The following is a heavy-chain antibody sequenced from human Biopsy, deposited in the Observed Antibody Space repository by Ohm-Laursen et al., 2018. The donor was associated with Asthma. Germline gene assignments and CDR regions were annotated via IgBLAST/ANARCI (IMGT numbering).Heavy chain of an antibody. V-gene: IGHV3-30*03. J-gene: IGHJ3*02. CDR2: MSFDGRQT. CDR3: VRDGTDDAFDI. Sequence: SLRLSCTASGFSFNSYGMHWVRQAPGKGLEWVAVMSFDGRQTYYADSVKGRFTISRDNPKNTLDLQMNSLREEDTAVYYCVRDGTDDAFDIWGQGTVVSVSS. D-gene: IGHD1-1*01. CDR1: GFSFNSYG.